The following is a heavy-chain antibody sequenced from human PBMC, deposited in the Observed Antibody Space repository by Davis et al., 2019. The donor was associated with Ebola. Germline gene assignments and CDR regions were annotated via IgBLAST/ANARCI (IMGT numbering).Heavy chain of an antibody. J-gene: IGHJ6*02. D-gene: IGHD3-10*01. V-gene: IGHV2-5*02. Sequence: SGPTLVKPTQTLTLTCTFSGFSLSTSGVGVGWIRQPPGKALEWLALIYWDDDKRYSPSLKSRLTITKDTSKNQVVLTMTNMDPVDTATYYCAHNNYYGSGSYLAYAYGMDVWGQGTTVTVS. CDR2: IYWDDDK. CDR3: AHNNYYGSGSYLAYAYGMDV. CDR1: GFSLSTSGVG.